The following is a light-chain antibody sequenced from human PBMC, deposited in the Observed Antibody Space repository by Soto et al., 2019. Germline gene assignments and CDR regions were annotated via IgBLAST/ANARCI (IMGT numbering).Light chain of an antibody. Sequence: QAVVTQPPSASGTPGQRVTISCSGSSSNIGANPVNWYQQLPGTAPKLLIYNNDQRPSGVPDRFSASKSGTSASLAISGLRSEDEADYYCEAWIDSLHGALFGGGTKVTVL. CDR2: NND. V-gene: IGLV1-44*01. J-gene: IGLJ2*01. CDR3: EAWIDSLHGAL. CDR1: SSNIGANP.